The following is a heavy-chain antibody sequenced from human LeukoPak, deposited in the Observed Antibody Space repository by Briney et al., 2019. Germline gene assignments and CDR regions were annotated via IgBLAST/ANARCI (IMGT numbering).Heavy chain of an antibody. Sequence: PSETLSLTCTVSGGSISSSGYYWGWIRQPPGKGLGWIGSIYYSGSTYYNPSLKSRVTISVDTSKNQFSLQLSSVTAADTAVYYCARQSSITMIVVVMPVEFDYWGQGTLVTVSS. J-gene: IGHJ4*02. D-gene: IGHD3-22*01. CDR2: IYYSGST. V-gene: IGHV4-39*01. CDR1: GGSISSSGYY. CDR3: ARQSSITMIVVVMPVEFDY.